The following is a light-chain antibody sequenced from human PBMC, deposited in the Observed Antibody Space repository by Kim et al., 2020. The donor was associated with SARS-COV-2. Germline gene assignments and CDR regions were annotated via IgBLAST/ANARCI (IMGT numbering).Light chain of an antibody. J-gene: IGLJ1*01. CDR1: NIGSKS. Sequence: SYELTQPPSVSVAPGKTATITCGGNNIGSKSVHWYQQKPGQAPVLFIYFDNVRPSGIPERFSGSNYGTTATLTISRVEAGDEADYYCQVWDSRGAQYVFGSGTKVT. CDR3: QVWDSRGAQYV. CDR2: FDN. V-gene: IGLV3-21*04.